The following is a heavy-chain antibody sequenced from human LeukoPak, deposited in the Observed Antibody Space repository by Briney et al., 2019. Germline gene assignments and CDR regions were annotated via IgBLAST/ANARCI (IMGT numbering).Heavy chain of an antibody. CDR3: ARATPGVAATPNYYYMDV. CDR2: INHSGST. J-gene: IGHJ6*03. CDR1: GGSFSGYY. Sequence: KPPETLSLTCAVYGGSFSGYYWSWIRQPPGKGLEWIGEINHSGSTNYNPSLKSRVTISVDTSKNQFSLKLSSVTAADTAVYYCARATPGVAATPNYYYMDVWGKGTTVTVSS. V-gene: IGHV4-34*01. D-gene: IGHD2-15*01.